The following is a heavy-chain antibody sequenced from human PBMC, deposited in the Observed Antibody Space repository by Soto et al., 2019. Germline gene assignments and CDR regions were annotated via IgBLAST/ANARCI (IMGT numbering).Heavy chain of an antibody. Sequence: PGGSLRLSCAASGFTFSSYSMNWVRQAPGKGLEWVSSISSSSSYIYYADSVKGRFTISRDNAKNSLYLQMNSLRAEDTAVYYCANPRGYSYGYFQWFDPWGQGTLVTVSS. J-gene: IGHJ5*02. V-gene: IGHV3-21*01. CDR2: ISSSSSYI. CDR1: GFTFSSYS. CDR3: ANPRGYSYGYFQWFDP. D-gene: IGHD5-18*01.